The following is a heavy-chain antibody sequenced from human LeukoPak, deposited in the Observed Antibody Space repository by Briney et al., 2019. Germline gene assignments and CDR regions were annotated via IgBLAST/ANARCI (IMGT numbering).Heavy chain of an antibody. D-gene: IGHD2-2*01. CDR2: IIGGAGGT. CDR3: AHGSMYQLGY. Sequence: GGSLRLSCAASGFSFSSHGMSWVSQAPGKGLEWVSGIIGGAGGTYYADSVKGRFTISRDNAKNTLYLQMNSLRAEDTAVYYCAHGSMYQLGYWGQGTLVTVSS. CDR1: GFSFSSHG. J-gene: IGHJ4*02. V-gene: IGHV3-23*01.